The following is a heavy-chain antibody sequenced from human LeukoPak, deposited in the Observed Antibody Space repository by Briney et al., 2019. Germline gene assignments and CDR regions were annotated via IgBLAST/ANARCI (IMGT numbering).Heavy chain of an antibody. CDR2: IHSSGTT. V-gene: IGHV4-59*01. J-gene: IGHJ5*02. CDR3: ARGGASSEWFDP. D-gene: IGHD6-25*01. CDR1: GDSISGYY. Sequence: SETLSLTCTVAGDSISGYYWSWIRQPPGQGLEWIAFIHSSGTTNYNPSLKSRVSIAVDTSNNQFSLNVNSVTAADTAVYYRARGGASSEWFDPWGQGTLVTVSS.